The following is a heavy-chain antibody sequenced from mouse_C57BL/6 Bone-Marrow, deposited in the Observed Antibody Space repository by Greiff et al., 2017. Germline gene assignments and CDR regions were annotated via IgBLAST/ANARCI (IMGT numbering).Heavy chain of an antibody. D-gene: IGHD2-1*01. V-gene: IGHV1-64*01. CDR1: GYTFTSYW. Sequence: QVHVKQPGAELVKPGASVKLSCKASGYTFTSYWMHWVKQRPGQGLEWIGMIHPNSGSTNYNEKFKSKATLTVDKSSSTAYMQLSSLTSEDSAVYYCARSGGNYVSYWYFDVWGTGTTVTVSS. CDR3: ARSGGNYVSYWYFDV. J-gene: IGHJ1*03. CDR2: IHPNSGST.